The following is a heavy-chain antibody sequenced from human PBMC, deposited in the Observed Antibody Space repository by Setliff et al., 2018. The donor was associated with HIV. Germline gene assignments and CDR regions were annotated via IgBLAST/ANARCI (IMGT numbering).Heavy chain of an antibody. D-gene: IGHD3-22*01. CDR3: ARLRITMIMMLNYFDY. CDR2: IYTTGST. J-gene: IGHJ4*02. CDR1: GFTFSSYS. Sequence: GSLRLSCAASGFTFSSYSMNWVRQAPGKGLEWIGYIYTTGSTNYNPSLKSRVTMSVDTSKNQFSLRLTSVTAADTAVYFCARLRITMIMMLNYFDYWGQGTLVTVSS. V-gene: IGHV4-4*09.